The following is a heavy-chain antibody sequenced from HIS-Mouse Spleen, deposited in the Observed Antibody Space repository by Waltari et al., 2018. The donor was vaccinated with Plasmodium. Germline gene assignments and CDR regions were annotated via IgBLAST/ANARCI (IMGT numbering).Heavy chain of an antibody. CDR1: GYSISSGYS. D-gene: IGHD6-13*01. V-gene: IGHV4-38-2*02. J-gene: IGHJ5*02. CDR2: IYHSGGT. Sequence: QVQLQESGPGLVKPSETLSLTCTVSGYSISSGYSWGWIRQPPWKGLEWIGSIYHSGGTYYNPSLKSRVTISVDTSKNQFSLKLSSVTAADTAVYYCARGVGYSSSWYWFDPWGQGTLVTVSS. CDR3: ARGVGYSSSWYWFDP.